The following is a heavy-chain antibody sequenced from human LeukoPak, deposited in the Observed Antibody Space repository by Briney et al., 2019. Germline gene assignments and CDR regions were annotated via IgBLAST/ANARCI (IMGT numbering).Heavy chain of an antibody. CDR2: IYYSGST. CDR1: GGSISSYY. Sequence: SETLSLTCTVSGGSISSYYWTWIRQPPGKGLEWIGYIYYSGSTNYNPSLKSRVTISVDTSKNQFSLKLSSVTAADTAVYYCAREMATTHNWFDPWGQGTLVTVSS. V-gene: IGHV4-59*01. CDR3: AREMATTHNWFDP. D-gene: IGHD5-24*01. J-gene: IGHJ5*02.